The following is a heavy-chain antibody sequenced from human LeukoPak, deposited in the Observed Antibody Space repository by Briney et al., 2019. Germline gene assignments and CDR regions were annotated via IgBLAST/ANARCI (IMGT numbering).Heavy chain of an antibody. Sequence: GGSLRLSCAASGFTFSTYTMNWVRQAPGKGLEWVSVISGSSGRTYYADSVKGRFTISRDNSKNTLYLQMNSLRDEDTAVYYCAKAAVDGYNWFDPWGQGTLVTVSS. CDR3: AKAAVDGYNWFDP. V-gene: IGHV3-23*01. CDR1: GFTFSTYT. CDR2: ISGSSGRT. J-gene: IGHJ5*02. D-gene: IGHD5-24*01.